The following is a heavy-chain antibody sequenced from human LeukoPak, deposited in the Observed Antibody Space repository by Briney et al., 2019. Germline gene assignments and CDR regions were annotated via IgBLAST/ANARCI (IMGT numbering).Heavy chain of an antibody. CDR2: IYYSGST. V-gene: IGHV4-39*07. CDR1: GGSISSSSYY. Sequence: SETLSLTCTVSGGSISSSSYYWGWIRQPPGKGLEWIGSIYYSGSTYYNPSLKSRVTISVDTSKNQFSLKLSSVTAADTAVYYCARVPRITIFGVVTNAGYYFDYWGQGTLVTVSS. CDR3: ARVPRITIFGVVTNAGYYFDY. J-gene: IGHJ4*02. D-gene: IGHD3-3*01.